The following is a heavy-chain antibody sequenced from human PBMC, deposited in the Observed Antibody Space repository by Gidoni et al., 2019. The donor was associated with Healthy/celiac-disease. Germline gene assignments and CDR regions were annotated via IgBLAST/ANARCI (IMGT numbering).Heavy chain of an antibody. CDR3: ARAPAGGYSYGERDY. CDR2: INHSGST. J-gene: IGHJ4*02. Sequence: VQLHQWCPGLLTPSETLSLTGAFYGGSFSGYYWSWIRQPPGKGLEWIGEINHSGSTNYNPTLKSRVTISVDTYKNQCSLKLSCVPAADTAVYYCARAPAGGYSYGERDYWGQGTLVTVSS. V-gene: IGHV4-34*01. CDR1: GGSFSGYY. D-gene: IGHD5-18*01.